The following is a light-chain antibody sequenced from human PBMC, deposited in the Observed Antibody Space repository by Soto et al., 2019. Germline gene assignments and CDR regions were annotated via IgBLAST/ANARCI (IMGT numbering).Light chain of an antibody. V-gene: IGKV3-20*01. CDR2: GAS. J-gene: IGKJ1*01. Sequence: EIVLTQSPGTLSLSPGERATLSCRASQTVGSSFLAWFQHKPGQAPRLLIYGASTRATGIPDRFSGSGSGTDFTLTISRLEPEDFATYYCQQYNSYPWTFGQGTKVDI. CDR1: QTVGSSF. CDR3: QQYNSYPWT.